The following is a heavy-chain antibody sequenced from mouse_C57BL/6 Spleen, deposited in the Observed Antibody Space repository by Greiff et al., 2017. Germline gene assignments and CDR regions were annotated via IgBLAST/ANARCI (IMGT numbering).Heavy chain of an antibody. CDR3: ANTIVTPYYAMDY. V-gene: IGHV5-17*01. J-gene: IGHJ4*01. CDR2: ISSGSSTI. Sequence: EVKLEESGGGLVKPGGSLKLSCAASGFTFSDYGMHWVRQAPEKGLEWVAYISSGSSTIYYADTVKGRFTISRDNAKNTLFLQMTSLRSEDTAMYYCANTIVTPYYAMDYWGQGTSVTVSS. D-gene: IGHD2-5*01. CDR1: GFTFSDYG.